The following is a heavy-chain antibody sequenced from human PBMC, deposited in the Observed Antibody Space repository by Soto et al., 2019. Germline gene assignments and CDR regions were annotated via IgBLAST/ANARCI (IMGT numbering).Heavy chain of an antibody. CDR2: ISSSSSTI. CDR3: ARDTLGWSLSELTFDY. J-gene: IGHJ4*02. Sequence: GGSLRLSCAASGFTFSSYSMNWVRQAPGKGLEWVSYISSSSSTIYYADSVKGRFTISRDNAKNSLYLQMNSLRDEDTAVYYCARDTLGWSLSELTFDYWGKGTLVTVSS. D-gene: IGHD6-19*01. CDR1: GFTFSSYS. V-gene: IGHV3-48*02.